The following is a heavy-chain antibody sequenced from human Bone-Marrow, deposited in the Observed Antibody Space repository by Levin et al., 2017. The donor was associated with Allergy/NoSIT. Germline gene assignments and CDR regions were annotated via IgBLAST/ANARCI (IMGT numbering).Heavy chain of an antibody. CDR3: AAPFGDFDHYFDP. J-gene: IGHJ5*02. CDR2: IDPEDGEP. D-gene: IGHD2-21*02. V-gene: IGHV1-24*01. Sequence: KTGESLKISCKVSGYSLPELSVHWVRQAPGKGLEWMGGIDPEDGEPFYAQKFQGRVTLTRDTSTDTVYMELSRLRSEDTAMYYCAAPFGDFDHYFDPWGQGTLVTVSS. CDR1: GYSLPELS.